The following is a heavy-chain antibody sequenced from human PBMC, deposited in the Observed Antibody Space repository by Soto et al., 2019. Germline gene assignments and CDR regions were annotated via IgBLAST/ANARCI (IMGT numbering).Heavy chain of an antibody. CDR3: ARGGINGWSLDY. CDR1: GFTFSSYA. CDR2: IWFDGSKK. J-gene: IGHJ1*01. D-gene: IGHD6-19*01. Sequence: GGSLRLSCAASGFTFSSYAMHWVRQAPAGKGLEWVAIIWFDGSKKYYADSVEGRFTIFRDNSKNTLYLQLDSLRAEDTAVYYCARGGINGWSLDYWGQGTLVTVSS. V-gene: IGHV3-33*01.